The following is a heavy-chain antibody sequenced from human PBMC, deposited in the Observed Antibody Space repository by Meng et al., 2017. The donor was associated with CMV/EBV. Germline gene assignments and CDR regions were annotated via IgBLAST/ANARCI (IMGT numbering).Heavy chain of an antibody. CDR1: CNTFSSYG. J-gene: IGHJ4*02. CDR2: ISAYNDNT. D-gene: IGHD1-26*01. CDR3: ARVGVGATWYFDY. V-gene: IGHV1-18*01. Sequence: QDQWAHAEAEVKQPGSSLKVSCKASCNTFSSYGISCVRQAPGQGLEWMGWISAYNDNTNYAQKLQGRVTMTTDTSTSTAYMELRSLRSDDTAVYYCARVGVGATWYFDYWGQGTLVTVSS.